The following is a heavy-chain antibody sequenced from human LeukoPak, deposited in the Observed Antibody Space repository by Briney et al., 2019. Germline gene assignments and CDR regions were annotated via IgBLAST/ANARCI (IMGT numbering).Heavy chain of an antibody. CDR2: IIPIFGTA. CDR1: GGTFSSYA. Sequence: GSSVKVSCKASGGTFSSYAISWVRQAPGQGLEWMGGIIPIFGTANYAQKFQGRVTITTDESTSTAYMELGSLRSEDTAVYYCARQLVQRNYYYYMDVWGKGTTVTVSS. D-gene: IGHD6-6*01. J-gene: IGHJ6*03. V-gene: IGHV1-69*05. CDR3: ARQLVQRNYYYYMDV.